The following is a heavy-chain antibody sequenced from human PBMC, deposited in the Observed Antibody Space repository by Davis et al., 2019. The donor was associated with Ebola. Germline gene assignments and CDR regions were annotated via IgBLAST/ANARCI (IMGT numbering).Heavy chain of an antibody. CDR1: GGTFSSYA. CDR3: ARETITMLWGGRVWSFDP. CDR2: IIPVFATT. D-gene: IGHD3-10*01. J-gene: IGHJ5*02. V-gene: IGHV1-69*13. Sequence: AASVKVSCKASGGTFSSYAISWVRQAPGQRLEWMGGIIPVFATTNYAQKFQGRVTITADESTSTAYMELSSLRSEDTAVYYCARETITMLWGGRVWSFDPWGQGTLVIVSS.